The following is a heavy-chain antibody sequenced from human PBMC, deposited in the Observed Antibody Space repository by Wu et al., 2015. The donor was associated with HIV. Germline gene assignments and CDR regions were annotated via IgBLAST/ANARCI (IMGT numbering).Heavy chain of an antibody. CDR3: ARGAGTGTTSPKDYYYYYMDV. CDR2: IIPIFGTA. D-gene: IGHD1-1*01. CDR1: GGTFSSYA. Sequence: QVQLVQSEAEVKKPGSSVKVSCKASGGTFSSYAISWVRQAPGQGLEWMGGIIPIFGTANYAQKFQGRVTITADESTSTAYMELSSLRSEGTAVYYCARGAGTGTTSPKDYYYYYMDVWGKGTTVTVSS. J-gene: IGHJ6*03. V-gene: IGHV1-69*12.